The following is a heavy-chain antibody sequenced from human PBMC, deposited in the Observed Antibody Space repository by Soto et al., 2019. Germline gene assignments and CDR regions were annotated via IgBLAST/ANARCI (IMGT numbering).Heavy chain of an antibody. CDR3: ARGPLFYYYGSGHPRRYNWFDP. Sequence: PSETLSLTCAVYGGSFSGYYWSWIRQPPGKGLEWIGEINHSGSTNYNPSLKSRVTISVDTSKNQFSLKLSSVTAADTAVYYCARGPLFYYYGSGHPRRYNWFDPWGQGTLVTVSS. D-gene: IGHD3-10*01. V-gene: IGHV4-34*01. J-gene: IGHJ5*02. CDR2: INHSGST. CDR1: GGSFSGYY.